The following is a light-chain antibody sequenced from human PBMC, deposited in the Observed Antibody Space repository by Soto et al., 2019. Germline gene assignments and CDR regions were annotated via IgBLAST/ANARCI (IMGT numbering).Light chain of an antibody. CDR1: QSINRN. J-gene: IGKJ5*01. Sequence: DIQMTQYPSSLSASVGDRVTITCRASQSINRNLNWYQRKPGKAPKLLIYAASSLQNGVPSRFRGGGSGTEFTLSINSLQPEDFGTYYCQQSFTTASITFGQGTRLEIK. V-gene: IGKV1-39*01. CDR2: AAS. CDR3: QQSFTTASIT.